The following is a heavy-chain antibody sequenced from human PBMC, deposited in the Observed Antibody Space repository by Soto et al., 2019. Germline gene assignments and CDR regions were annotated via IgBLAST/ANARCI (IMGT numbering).Heavy chain of an antibody. CDR2: IWYDGSNK. V-gene: IGHV3-33*01. J-gene: IGHJ4*02. CDR3: ARDREYCGGDCYSVPFDY. Sequence: PGGSLRLSCAASGFTFSSYGMHWVRQAPGKGLEWVAVIWYDGSNKYYADSVKGRFTISRDNSKNTLYLQMNSLRAEDTAVYYCARDREYCGGDCYSVPFDYWGQGTLVTVSS. CDR1: GFTFSSYG. D-gene: IGHD2-21*02.